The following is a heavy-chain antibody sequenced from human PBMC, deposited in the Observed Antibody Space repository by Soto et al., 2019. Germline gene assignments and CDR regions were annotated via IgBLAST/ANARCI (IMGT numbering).Heavy chain of an antibody. V-gene: IGHV4-4*02. D-gene: IGHD2-2*01. Sequence: QVQLQESGPGLVKPSGTLSLTCAVSSGSISSSNWWSWVRQPPGKGLEWLGEIHHSGSTNYNPSLKSRVTISVDKAKNQFSLKRSSVTAADTAVYYCASPYPCSSTSGYVDGSHDAFDIWGQGTMVTVSS. CDR1: SGSISSSNW. CDR2: IHHSGST. CDR3: ASPYPCSSTSGYVDGSHDAFDI. J-gene: IGHJ3*02.